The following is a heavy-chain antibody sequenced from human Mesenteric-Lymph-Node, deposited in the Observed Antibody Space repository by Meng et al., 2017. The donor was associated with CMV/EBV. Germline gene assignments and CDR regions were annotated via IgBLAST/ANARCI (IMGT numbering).Heavy chain of an antibody. CDR1: GFTFSSYA. J-gene: IGHJ4*02. Sequence: GESLKISCAASGFTFSSYAVSWVRQAPGKGLEWVSAISGSGGSTYYADSVKGRFTISRDNSKNTLYLQMNSLRAEDTAVYYCAKTPLHRIAVAGLRRELLGLPFDYWGQGTLVTVSS. D-gene: IGHD6-19*01. V-gene: IGHV3-23*01. CDR3: AKTPLHRIAVAGLRRELLGLPFDY. CDR2: ISGSGGST.